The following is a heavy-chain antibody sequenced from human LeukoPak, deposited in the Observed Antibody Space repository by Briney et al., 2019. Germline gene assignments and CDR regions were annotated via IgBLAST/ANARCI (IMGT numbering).Heavy chain of an antibody. V-gene: IGHV4-39*01. Sequence: SETLSLTCNVSGASISTNNYWGWIRPSPGEGVEWIGSIYYSGNTYYNPSLWSRVAISVDTSKNQFSLKLTSVTAADTAVYYCARHDQWLVRFQRWSQGTLVTVSS. CDR3: ARHDQWLVRFQR. CDR2: IYYSGNT. D-gene: IGHD6-19*01. CDR1: GASISTNNY. J-gene: IGHJ1*01.